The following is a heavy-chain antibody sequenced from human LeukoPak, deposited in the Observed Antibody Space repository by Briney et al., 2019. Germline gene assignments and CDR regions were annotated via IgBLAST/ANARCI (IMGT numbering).Heavy chain of an antibody. CDR3: ANGSHGVYDH. V-gene: IGHV3-23*01. D-gene: IGHD4-17*01. CDR2: ISDSGGSS. Sequence: GGSLRLSCEASGFTLRNYAVTWARQVPGRGLEWVSSISDSGGSSHYGDSVKGRFSISRDKSKDTVYLQLNSLRAEDTAVYYCANGSHGVYDHWGQGTLVTVSS. J-gene: IGHJ4*02. CDR1: GFTLRNYA.